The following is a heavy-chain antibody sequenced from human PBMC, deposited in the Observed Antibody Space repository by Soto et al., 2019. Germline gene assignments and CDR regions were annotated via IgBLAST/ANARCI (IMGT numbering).Heavy chain of an antibody. D-gene: IGHD3-10*01. CDR1: GYSFANYW. J-gene: IGHJ4*02. Sequence: PGESLKISCKASGYSFANYWIGWVCQKPGKGLEWMGVIYPGDSETTYSPSFEGQVIISVDRSRGTAFLEWSSLKASDTAMYYCARPGAPTDPVVYDFWGQGTQVTVSS. CDR2: IYPGDSET. CDR3: ARPGAPTDPVVYDF. V-gene: IGHV5-51*01.